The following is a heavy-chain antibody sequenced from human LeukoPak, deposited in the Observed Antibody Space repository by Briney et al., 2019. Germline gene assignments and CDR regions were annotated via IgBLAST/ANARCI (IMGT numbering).Heavy chain of an antibody. J-gene: IGHJ4*02. CDR2: MWYDGSNK. D-gene: IGHD6-13*01. V-gene: IGHV3-33*01. CDR1: GFTLSSYG. CDR3: ARGMGIAAAGGY. Sequence: PGGSLRLSCAASGFTLSSYGMHWVRQAPGKGLEWVAVMWYDGSNKYYADSVKGRFTISRDNSKNTLYLQMNSLRAEDTAVYYCARGMGIAAAGGYWGQGTLVTVSS.